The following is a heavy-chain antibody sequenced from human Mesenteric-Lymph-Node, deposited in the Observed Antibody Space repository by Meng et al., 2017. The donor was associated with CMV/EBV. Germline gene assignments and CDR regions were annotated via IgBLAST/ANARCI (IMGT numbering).Heavy chain of an antibody. D-gene: IGHD3-10*01. J-gene: IGHJ4*02. V-gene: IGHV4-34*01. CDR3: GGAGSYNDY. CDR1: GGSLSGYY. CDR2: INESGGT. Sequence: GSLRLSCDVYGGSLSGYYWMWVRQPPGKGLEWIGEINESGGTNSNPSFKSRVSMSVDTSRNQFSLKVNPVTAADTAMYYCGGAGSYNDYWGQGTLVTVSS.